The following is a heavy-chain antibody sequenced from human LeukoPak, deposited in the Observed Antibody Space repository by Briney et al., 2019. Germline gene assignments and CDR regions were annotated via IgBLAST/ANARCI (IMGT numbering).Heavy chain of an antibody. CDR2: INHSGST. CDR1: GGSFSGYY. V-gene: IGHV4-34*01. CDR3: AYSSGYYYY. Sequence: SETLSLTCAVYGGSFSGYYWSWIRQPPGKGLERIGEINHSGSTNYNPSLKSRVTISVDTSKNQFSLKLSSVTAADTAVYYCAYSSGYYYYWGQGTLVTVSS. D-gene: IGHD3-22*01. J-gene: IGHJ4*02.